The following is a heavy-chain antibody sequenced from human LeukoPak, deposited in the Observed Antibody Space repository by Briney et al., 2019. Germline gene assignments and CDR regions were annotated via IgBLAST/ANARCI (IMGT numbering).Heavy chain of an antibody. V-gene: IGHV3-23*01. CDR2: ISGSGGST. Sequence: GGSLRLSCAASGLTFSSYAMSWVRQAPGKGLEWVSAISGSGGSTYYADSVKGRFTISRDNSKNTLYLQMNSLRAEDTAVYYCANEMVGSYGGKFDYWGQGTLVTVSS. D-gene: IGHD5-18*01. CDR1: GLTFSSYA. CDR3: ANEMVGSYGGKFDY. J-gene: IGHJ4*02.